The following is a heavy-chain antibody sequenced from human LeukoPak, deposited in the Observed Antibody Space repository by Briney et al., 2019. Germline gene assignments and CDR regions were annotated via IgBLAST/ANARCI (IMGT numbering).Heavy chain of an antibody. V-gene: IGHV4-30-2*01. CDR3: ARGVTMVRGVILKGSWFDP. CDR1: GGSISSGGYS. D-gene: IGHD3-10*01. Sequence: PSQTLSLTCAVSGGSISSGGYSWSWIRQPPGKGLEWIGYIYHSGSTYYNPSLESRVTISVDRSKNQFSLKLSSVTAADTAVYYCARGVTMVRGVILKGSWFDPWGQGTLVTVSS. CDR2: IYHSGST. J-gene: IGHJ5*02.